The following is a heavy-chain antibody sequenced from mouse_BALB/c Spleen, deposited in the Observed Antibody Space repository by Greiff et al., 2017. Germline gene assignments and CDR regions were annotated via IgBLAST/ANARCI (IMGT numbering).Heavy chain of an antibody. CDR1: GYTFTDYA. D-gene: IGHD4-1*01. Sequence: FQLQQSGAELVRPGVSVKISCKGSGYTFTDYAMHWVKQSHAKSLEWIGVISTYYGDASYNQKFKGKATMTVDKSSSTAYMELARLTSEDSAIYYCARGANWDYFDYWGQGTTLTVSS. CDR3: ARGANWDYFDY. V-gene: IGHV1S137*01. J-gene: IGHJ2*01. CDR2: ISTYYGDA.